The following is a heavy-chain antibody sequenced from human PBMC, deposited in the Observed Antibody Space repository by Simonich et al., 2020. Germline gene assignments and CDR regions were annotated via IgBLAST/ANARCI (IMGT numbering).Heavy chain of an antibody. Sequence: QVQLQESGPGLVKPSETLSLTCTVSGGTISSSYWSWIREPPGKGLEWIGYIYYSGSTNYTPSLKRRDTISVGTSKNQFSLKLSSGTAADTAVYYCARLPDYWGQGTLVTVSS. CDR1: GGTISSSY. J-gene: IGHJ4*02. CDR3: ARLPDY. V-gene: IGHV4-59*08. CDR2: IYYSGST.